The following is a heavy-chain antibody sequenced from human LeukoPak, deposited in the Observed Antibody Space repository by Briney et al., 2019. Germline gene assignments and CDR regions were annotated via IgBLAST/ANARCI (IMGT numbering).Heavy chain of an antibody. Sequence: PGGSLRLSCAASGCTFSSYSRNWVRQAPGKGLEWVSYISSSSSTIYYADSVKGRFTISRDNAKNSLYLQMNSLRAEDTAVYYCARYYSGYGFGNFDYWGQGTLVTVSS. CDR3: ARYYSGYGFGNFDY. D-gene: IGHD5-12*01. J-gene: IGHJ4*02. V-gene: IGHV3-48*04. CDR1: GCTFSSYS. CDR2: ISSSSSTI.